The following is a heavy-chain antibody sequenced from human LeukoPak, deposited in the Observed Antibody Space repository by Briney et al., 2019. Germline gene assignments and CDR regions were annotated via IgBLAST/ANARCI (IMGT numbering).Heavy chain of an antibody. CDR3: ARDTYYYGSGSYWGNWFDP. V-gene: IGHV4-59*12. J-gene: IGHJ5*02. CDR2: IYYSGGT. Sequence: SETLSLTCTVSGDSISSYYCSWIRQPPGKGLEWIGYIYYSGGTSYNPSLKSRVTISVDTSKNQFSLKLSSVTAADTAVYYCARDTYYYGSGSYWGNWFDPWGQGTLVTVSS. CDR1: GDSISSYY. D-gene: IGHD3-10*01.